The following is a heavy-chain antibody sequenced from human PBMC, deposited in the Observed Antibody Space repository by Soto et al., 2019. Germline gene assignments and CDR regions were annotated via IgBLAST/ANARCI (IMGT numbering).Heavy chain of an antibody. CDR3: ARDYMAVVD. V-gene: IGHV4-31*03. CDR2: IYHSGST. Sequence: QVQLQESGPGLVKPSQTLSLTSTVSGSSISSGSYYWSWIRQHPGKGLEWIGYIYHSGSTYYNPSLKSRAIISLDTSKNQFSLKLSSVTAADTAVYYCARDYMAVVDWGQGTLVTVSS. D-gene: IGHD2-15*01. CDR1: GSSISSGSYY. J-gene: IGHJ4*02.